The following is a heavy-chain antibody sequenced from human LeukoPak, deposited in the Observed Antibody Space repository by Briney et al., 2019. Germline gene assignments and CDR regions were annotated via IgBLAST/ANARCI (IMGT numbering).Heavy chain of an antibody. V-gene: IGHV4-59*01. CDR3: ARETSQKGAHYMDV. CDR2: IYYSGST. J-gene: IGHJ6*03. Sequence: SETLSLTCIVSGGSISNYYWSWIRQPPGKGLEWIGYIYYSGSTNYKPSLKSRVTISVDTSKNQFSLKLSSVTAADTAVYYCARETSQKGAHYMDVWGKGTTVTISS. CDR1: GGSISNYY. D-gene: IGHD3-16*01.